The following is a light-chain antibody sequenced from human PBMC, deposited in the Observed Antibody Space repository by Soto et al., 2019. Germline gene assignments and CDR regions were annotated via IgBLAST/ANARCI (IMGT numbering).Light chain of an antibody. Sequence: QSALTQPASVSGSPGQSITISCTGTSSDVGGYDFVSWYQHHPGRAPKLMIYDVTDRPSGVSNRFSGSKSGNTASLTISGLQAEDEADYYCTSYTSRGTPFVFGTGTKVTVL. J-gene: IGLJ1*01. CDR1: SSDVGGYDF. V-gene: IGLV2-14*03. CDR3: TSYTSRGTPFV. CDR2: DVT.